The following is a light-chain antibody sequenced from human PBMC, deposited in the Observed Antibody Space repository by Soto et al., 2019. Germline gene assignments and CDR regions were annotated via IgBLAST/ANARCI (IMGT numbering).Light chain of an antibody. CDR3: SSYTGSSTLV. V-gene: IGLV2-14*01. J-gene: IGLJ2*01. CDR2: DVS. CDR1: SSDVGGYNY. Sequence: QPASVSGSPGQSITISCTGTSSDVGGYNYVSWYQQHPGKAPKLMIYDVSNRPSGVSNRFSGSKSVNTASLTISGLQAEDEADYYCSSYTGSSTLVFGGGTKLTVL.